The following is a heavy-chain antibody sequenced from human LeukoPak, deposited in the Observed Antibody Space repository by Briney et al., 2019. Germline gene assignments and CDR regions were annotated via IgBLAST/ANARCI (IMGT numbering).Heavy chain of an antibody. V-gene: IGHV4-59*01. CDR2: IYYSGST. J-gene: IGHJ4*02. Sequence: PSETLSLTCTVSGGSISSYYWSWIRQPPGKGLDWIGYIYYSGSTNYNPSLKSRVTISVDTSKNQFSLKLSSVTAADTAVYYCARDRRPNSGSFSGSFDYWGQGTLVTVSS. CDR3: ARDRRPNSGSFSGSFDY. CDR1: GGSISSYY. D-gene: IGHD1-26*01.